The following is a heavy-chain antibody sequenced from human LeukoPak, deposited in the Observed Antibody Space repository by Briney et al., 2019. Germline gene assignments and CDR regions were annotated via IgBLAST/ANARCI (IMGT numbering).Heavy chain of an antibody. CDR1: GYTFTGYY. CDR3: AREGHYDILTGYYLSLDAFDI. J-gene: IGHJ3*02. CDR2: INPNSGGT. D-gene: IGHD3-9*01. V-gene: IGHV1-2*04. Sequence: ASVKVSCKASGYTFTGYYMHWVRQAPGQGLEWMGWINPNSGGTNYAQKFQGWVTMTRDTSISTAYMELSRLRSDDTAVYYCAREGHYDILTGYYLSLDAFDIWGQGTMVTVSS.